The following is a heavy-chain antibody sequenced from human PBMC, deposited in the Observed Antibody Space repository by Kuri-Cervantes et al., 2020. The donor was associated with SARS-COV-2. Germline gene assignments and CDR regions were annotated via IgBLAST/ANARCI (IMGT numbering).Heavy chain of an antibody. J-gene: IGHJ5*02. Sequence: GGSLRLSCAASGFTFSDYYMSRIRQAPGKGLEWVSYISSSSSYTNYADSVKGRFTISRENAKNSSYLQMNSLRAGDTAVYYCAREAVAGSNCFDPWGQGTLVTVSS. V-gene: IGHV3-11*06. CDR1: GFTFSDYY. D-gene: IGHD6-19*01. CDR3: AREAVAGSNCFDP. CDR2: ISSSSSYT.